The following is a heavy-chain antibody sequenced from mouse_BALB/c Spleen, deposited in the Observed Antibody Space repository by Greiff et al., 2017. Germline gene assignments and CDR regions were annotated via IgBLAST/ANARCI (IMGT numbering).Heavy chain of an antibody. J-gene: IGHJ3*01. Sequence: QVQLQQSGAELVRPGASVTLSCKASGYTFPDYEMPWWKQTPVLGLEWIGAIDPETGGTAYNQKFKGKATLTADKSSSTAYMELRSLTSEDSAVYYCTIYYGNPAGAYWGQGTLVTVSA. CDR3: TIYYGNPAGAY. CDR1: GYTFPDYE. CDR2: IDPETGGT. V-gene: IGHV1-15*01. D-gene: IGHD2-1*01.